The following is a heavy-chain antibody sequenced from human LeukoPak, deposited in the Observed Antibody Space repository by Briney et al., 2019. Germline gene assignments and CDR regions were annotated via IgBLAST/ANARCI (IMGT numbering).Heavy chain of an antibody. J-gene: IGHJ4*02. Sequence: SETLSLTCAVYGGSFSGYYWSWIRQPPGKGLEWIGEINRSGSTNYNPSLKSRVTISVDTSKNQFSLKLSSVTAADTAVYYCARRIAARPGDPFDYWGQGTLVTVSS. CDR3: ARRIAARPGDPFDY. CDR2: INRSGST. V-gene: IGHV4-34*01. D-gene: IGHD6-6*01. CDR1: GGSFSGYY.